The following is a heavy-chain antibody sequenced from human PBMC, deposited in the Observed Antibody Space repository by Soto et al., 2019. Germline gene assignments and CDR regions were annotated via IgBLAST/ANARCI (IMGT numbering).Heavy chain of an antibody. CDR3: ARGPPYGSGSYYSDTPYYFDY. Sequence: SETLSLTCTVSGGSISSDYWSWIRQPPGKGLEWIGYIYYSGSTNYNPSLKSRVTISVDTSKNQFSLKLSSVTAADTAVYYCARGPPYGSGSYYSDTPYYFDYWGQGTLVTISS. D-gene: IGHD3-10*01. V-gene: IGHV4-59*01. J-gene: IGHJ4*02. CDR1: GGSISSDY. CDR2: IYYSGST.